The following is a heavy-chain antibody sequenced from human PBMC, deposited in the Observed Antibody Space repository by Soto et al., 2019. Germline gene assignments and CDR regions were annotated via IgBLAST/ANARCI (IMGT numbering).Heavy chain of an antibody. D-gene: IGHD2-2*01. Sequence: SGPTLVNPTQTLTLTCTFSGFSLSTSGVGVGWISQPPGKALEWLALIYWNDDKLYSPSLKSRLTITKDTSKNQVVLTMTNMDPVNTATYYFAHINPRPAATYYVDNWVQGTLVTVSS. CDR3: AHINPRPAATYYVDN. CDR1: GFSLSTSGVG. V-gene: IGHV2-5*01. J-gene: IGHJ4*02. CDR2: IYWNDDK.